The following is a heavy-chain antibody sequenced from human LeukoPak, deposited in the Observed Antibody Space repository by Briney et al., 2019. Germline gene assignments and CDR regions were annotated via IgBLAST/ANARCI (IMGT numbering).Heavy chain of an antibody. V-gene: IGHV4-59*01. CDR3: SRVSLPANYASSGYYPFDY. CDR1: GGSISGYY. D-gene: IGHD3-22*01. Sequence: SGTLSLTCAVSGGSISGYYWSWIRQPPGKGLEWIGHIYYTGSTNYNPSLKSRVTMSVDTSKNQFSLSLSSVTPADTAVYYCSRVSLPANYASSGYYPFDYWGQGTLVTVSS. CDR2: IYYTGST. J-gene: IGHJ4*02.